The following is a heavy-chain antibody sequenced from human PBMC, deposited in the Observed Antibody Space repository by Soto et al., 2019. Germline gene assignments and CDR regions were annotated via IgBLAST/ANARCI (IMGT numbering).Heavy chain of an antibody. Sequence: GGSLRLSCVVSGFTFNNYWMSWVRQAPGKGLEWVAVIKQDGIEKYYVDSVKGRFTISRDNPKNSLYLQMNSLRAEDTAVYYCARALAAAEYYFDYWGRGTLVTVSS. J-gene: IGHJ4*02. D-gene: IGHD6-13*01. V-gene: IGHV3-7*05. CDR2: IKQDGIEK. CDR3: ARALAAAEYYFDY. CDR1: GFTFNNYW.